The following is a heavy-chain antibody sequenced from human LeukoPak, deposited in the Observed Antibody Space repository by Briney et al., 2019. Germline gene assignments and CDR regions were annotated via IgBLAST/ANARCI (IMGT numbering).Heavy chain of an antibody. CDR2: INHSAST. V-gene: IGHV4-34*01. Sequence: SETLSLTCAVYGGPFSGYYWSWIRQPPGKGLEWIGEINHSASTNYNPSLKSRVTISLDTSKNQFSLKLSSVTAADTAVYYCARGGGSSPGIAVYWGQGTLVTVSS. CDR3: ARGGGSSPGIAVY. D-gene: IGHD6-19*01. J-gene: IGHJ4*02. CDR1: GGPFSGYY.